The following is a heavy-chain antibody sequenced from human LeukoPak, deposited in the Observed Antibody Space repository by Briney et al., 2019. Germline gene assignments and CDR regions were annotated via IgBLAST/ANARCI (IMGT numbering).Heavy chain of an antibody. J-gene: IGHJ5*02. Sequence: SETLSLTCAVYGGSFSGYYWSWIRQPPGKGLEWIGEINHSGSTNYNPSLKSRVTISVDTSKNQFSLKLSSVTAADTAVYYCARGPPITIFGVAPHGASGWFDPWGQGTLVTVSS. CDR1: GGSFSGYY. V-gene: IGHV4-34*01. CDR3: ARGPPITIFGVAPHGASGWFDP. D-gene: IGHD3-3*01. CDR2: INHSGST.